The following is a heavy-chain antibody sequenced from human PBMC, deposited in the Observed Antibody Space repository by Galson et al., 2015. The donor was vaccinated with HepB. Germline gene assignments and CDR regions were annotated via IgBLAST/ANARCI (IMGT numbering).Heavy chain of an antibody. V-gene: IGHV1-2*02. CDR2: INPNSGDT. Sequence: SVKVSCKASGYTFTGYFIYWVRQAPGEGLEWMGWINPNSGDTDYAQKFQGRVTMTRDTSINTAYMELSSLRSDDTAVYYCSRRGGSGTYKGLDVWGQGTTVTVSS. CDR3: SRRGGSGTYKGLDV. J-gene: IGHJ6*02. CDR1: GYTFTGYF. D-gene: IGHD3-10*01.